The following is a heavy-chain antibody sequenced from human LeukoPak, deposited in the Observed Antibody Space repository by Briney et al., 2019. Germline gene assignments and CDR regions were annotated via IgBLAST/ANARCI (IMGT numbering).Heavy chain of an antibody. J-gene: IGHJ4*02. Sequence: GGSLRLSCAASGFTFSSYSMNWVRQAPGKGLEWVSAISGSGGSTYYADSVKGRFTISRDNSKNTPYLQMNSLRAEDTAVYYCAKDLYYYDSSGNFDYWGQGTLVTVSS. V-gene: IGHV3-23*01. CDR1: GFTFSSYS. D-gene: IGHD3-22*01. CDR2: ISGSGGST. CDR3: AKDLYYYDSSGNFDY.